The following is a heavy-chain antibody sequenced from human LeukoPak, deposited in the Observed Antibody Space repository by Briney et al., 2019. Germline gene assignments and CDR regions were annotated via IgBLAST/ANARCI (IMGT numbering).Heavy chain of an antibody. Sequence: PGGSLRLSCAASGFTFSSYSMSWVRQAPGKGLEWVSSISSSSSYIYYADSVKGRFTISRDNANNSLYLQMNSLRAEDTAVYYCARGYYDILTGYYPYHFDYWGQGTLVTVSS. J-gene: IGHJ4*02. CDR3: ARGYYDILTGYYPYHFDY. V-gene: IGHV3-21*01. CDR2: ISSSSSYI. CDR1: GFTFSSYS. D-gene: IGHD3-9*01.